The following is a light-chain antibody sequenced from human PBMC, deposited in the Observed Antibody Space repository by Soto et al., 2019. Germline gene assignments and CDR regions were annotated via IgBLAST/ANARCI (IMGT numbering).Light chain of an antibody. CDR1: SSNIGADYH. CDR2: VNS. CDR3: QSYDSSLSVV. V-gene: IGLV1-40*01. Sequence: QSVLTQPPSVSGAPGQRVTISCTGSSSNIGADYHVHWYQHLPGTAPKLLIYVNSNRPSGVPDRFSGSKSGTSASLAITGLQAEDEADYYCQSYDSSLSVVFGGGTKLTVL. J-gene: IGLJ2*01.